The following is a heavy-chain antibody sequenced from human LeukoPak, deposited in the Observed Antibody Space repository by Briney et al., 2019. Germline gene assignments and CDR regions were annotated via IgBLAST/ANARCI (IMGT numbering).Heavy chain of an antibody. CDR2: IYYSGNT. CDR3: AGGSRKSLRYFDWLLND. D-gene: IGHD3-9*01. V-gene: IGHV4-59*04. CDR1: GGSISSYY. Sequence: PSETPSLTCTVSGGSISSYYWSWIRQPPGKGLEWIGSIYYSGNTYDNPSLKSRVTMSVDTSKNQFSLKMTSVTAADTAVYYCAGGSRKSLRYFDWLLNDWGQGTLVTVSS. J-gene: IGHJ4*02.